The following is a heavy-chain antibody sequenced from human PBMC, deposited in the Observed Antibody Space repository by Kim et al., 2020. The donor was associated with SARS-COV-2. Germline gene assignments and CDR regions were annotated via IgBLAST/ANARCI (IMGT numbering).Heavy chain of an antibody. CDR1: GGSISSSNW. V-gene: IGHV4-4*02. CDR3: ARARGYNSGREYYCGLDV. J-gene: IGHJ6*02. Sequence: SETLSLTCAVSGGSISSSNWWSWVRQPPGKGLEWVGEIYHSGSTSYDPSLRSRVTISVDKSKNQFSLKLSSVTAADTAVYYCARARGYNSGREYYCGLDVWGQGTTVTVSS. CDR2: IYHSGST. D-gene: IGHD5-18*01.